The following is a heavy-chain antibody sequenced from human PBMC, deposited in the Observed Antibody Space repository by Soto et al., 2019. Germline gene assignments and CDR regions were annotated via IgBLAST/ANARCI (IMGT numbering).Heavy chain of an antibody. D-gene: IGHD5-12*01. Sequence: SVEVSVRASRYTFTSYDINWVRQATGQGLEWMGWMNPNSGNTGYAQNFQGRVTMTRNTSISTAYMELSSLRSEDTAVYYCARGYSGYGTMGDWGQGTLVTVSS. CDR2: MNPNSGNT. V-gene: IGHV1-8*01. J-gene: IGHJ4*02. CDR3: ARGYSGYGTMGD. CDR1: RYTFTSYD.